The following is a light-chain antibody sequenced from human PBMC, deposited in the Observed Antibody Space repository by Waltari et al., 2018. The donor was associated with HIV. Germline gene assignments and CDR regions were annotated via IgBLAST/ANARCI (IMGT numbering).Light chain of an antibody. J-gene: IGKJ4*01. CDR3: QQYHTFPLT. V-gene: IGKV1-5*03. CDR1: QNINTW. CDR2: RAS. Sequence: DVQMSQSLSALSASVGDRVAITCRASQNINTWLAWYQQKPGKAPKLLIYRASTLESGVPSRFSGSDSGTEFTLTINNLQPDDFATFFCQQYHTFPLTFGGGTKVE.